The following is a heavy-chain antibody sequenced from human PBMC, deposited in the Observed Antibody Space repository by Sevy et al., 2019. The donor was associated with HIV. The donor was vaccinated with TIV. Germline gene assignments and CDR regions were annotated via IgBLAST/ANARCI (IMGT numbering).Heavy chain of an antibody. V-gene: IGHV3-15*01. CDR2: IKSKADGGTT. CDR1: GFTFYYAW. Sequence: GGSLRLSCAASGFTFYYAWMSWVRQAPGKGLEWVGRIKSKADGGTTEYAAAVKGRFTISRDDSKNTLYLQMNSLKTEDTAIYYCSTDPIIVLLVTDGMDVWGQGTTVIVSS. J-gene: IGHJ6*02. D-gene: IGHD2-8*02. CDR3: STDPIIVLLVTDGMDV.